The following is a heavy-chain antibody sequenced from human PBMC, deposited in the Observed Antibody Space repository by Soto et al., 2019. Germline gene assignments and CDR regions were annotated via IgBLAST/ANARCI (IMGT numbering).Heavy chain of an antibody. CDR2: ISGSGGST. CDR1: GFTFSSYA. Sequence: PGGSLRLSCAASGFTFSSYAMSWVRQAPGKGLEWVSAISGSGGSTYYADSVKGRFTISRDNSKNTLYLQMNSLRAEDTAVYYCAKDGLVADFWIVYSHHYYMVVWGTGTTVTVSS. D-gene: IGHD3-3*01. CDR3: AKDGLVADFWIVYSHHYYMVV. V-gene: IGHV3-23*01. J-gene: IGHJ6*03.